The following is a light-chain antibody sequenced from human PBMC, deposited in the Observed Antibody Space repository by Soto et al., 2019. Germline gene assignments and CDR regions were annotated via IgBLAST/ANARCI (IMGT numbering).Light chain of an antibody. CDR2: DAS. J-gene: IGKJ1*01. CDR1: QSISSL. V-gene: IGKV1-5*01. CDR3: QHYDSYPWT. Sequence: IQMAQSPSTLSASVGDRFTITCRASQSISSLLAWYRQKPGKAPKLLIYDASSLESGVPSRFSGSGSGTEFTLTISSLQPDDFATYYCQHYDSYPWTFGQGTKVDI.